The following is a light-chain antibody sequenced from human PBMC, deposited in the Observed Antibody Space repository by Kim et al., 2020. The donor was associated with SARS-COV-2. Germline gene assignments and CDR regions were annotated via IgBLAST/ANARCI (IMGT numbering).Light chain of an antibody. CDR1: QGINNH. J-gene: IGKJ4*01. CDR3: QQYHSYPLA. CDR2: AAS. Sequence: VSVGDRVTITCRASQGINNHLAWFQQKPGKAPKSLIFAASNLQSGVSSKFSGSGSGTDFTLTITTLQPDDFATYYCQQYHSYPLAFGGGTKVDIK. V-gene: IGKV1-16*02.